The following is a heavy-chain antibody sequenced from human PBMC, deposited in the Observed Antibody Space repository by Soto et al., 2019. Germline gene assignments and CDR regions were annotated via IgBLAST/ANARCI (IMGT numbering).Heavy chain of an antibody. Sequence: QVQLVQSGAEVKKPGASVKVSCKASGYTFTNYGISWVRQAPGQGREWMGWISADNGNTNYSQKLQGRVTMTTDTSTIKAYMELRSLRSDDTAVYYGARDSPHVDYGGQGTLVTVSS. CDR2: ISADNGNT. V-gene: IGHV1-18*01. CDR3: ARDSPHVDY. CDR1: GYTFTNYG. J-gene: IGHJ4*02.